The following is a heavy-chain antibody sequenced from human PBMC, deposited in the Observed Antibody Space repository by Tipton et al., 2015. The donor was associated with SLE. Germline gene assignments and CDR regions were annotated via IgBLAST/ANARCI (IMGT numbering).Heavy chain of an antibody. V-gene: IGHV4-59*01. Sequence: TLSLTCTVSGGSISSYYWSWIRQPPGKGLEWIGYIYYSGSTNYNPSLKSRVTISVDTSKNQLSLKLSSVTAADTAVYYCARGLGGEGAFDIWGQGTMVTVSS. D-gene: IGHD2-21*01. CDR3: ARGLGGEGAFDI. J-gene: IGHJ3*02. CDR1: GGSISSYY. CDR2: IYYSGST.